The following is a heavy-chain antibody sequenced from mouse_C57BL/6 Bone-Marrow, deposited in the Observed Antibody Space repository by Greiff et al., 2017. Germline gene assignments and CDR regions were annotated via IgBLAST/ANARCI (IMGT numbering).Heavy chain of an antibody. CDR2: IWSGGST. CDR1: GFSLTSYG. Sequence: VKLVESGPGLVQPSQSLSITCTVSGFSLTSYGVHWVRQSPGKGLEWLGVIWSGGSTDYNAAFISRLSISKDNSKSQVFFKMNSLQADDTAIYYCASFLNAMDYWGQGTSVTVSS. J-gene: IGHJ4*01. V-gene: IGHV2-2*01. CDR3: ASFLNAMDY.